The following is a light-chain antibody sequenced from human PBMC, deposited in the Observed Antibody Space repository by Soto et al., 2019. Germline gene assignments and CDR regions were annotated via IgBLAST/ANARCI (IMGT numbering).Light chain of an antibody. V-gene: IGKV1-5*01. J-gene: IGKJ2*03. CDR1: QSISSW. CDR2: DAS. CDR3: QHGYVAPYS. Sequence: DIQMTQSPSTLSASVGDRVTITCRASQSISSWLAWYQQKPGKAPKLLIYDASSLESGVPSRFSGSGSGTEFTLTISSLQPDDFATYYCQHGYVAPYSFGQRTKVDIK.